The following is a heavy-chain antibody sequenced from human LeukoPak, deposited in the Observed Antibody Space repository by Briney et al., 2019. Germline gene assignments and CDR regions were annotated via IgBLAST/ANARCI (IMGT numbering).Heavy chain of an antibody. V-gene: IGHV4-38-2*02. J-gene: IGHJ5*02. CDR3: ARVPVYDFWSGYYIS. CDR1: GYSISSGYY. D-gene: IGHD3-3*01. CDR2: IYHSGST. Sequence: SETLSLTCTVSGYSISSGYYWGWIRQPPGKGLEWIGSIYHSGSTYYNPSLKSRVTISVDTSKNQFSLKLSSVTAADTAAYYCARVPVYDFWSGYYISWGQGTLVTVSS.